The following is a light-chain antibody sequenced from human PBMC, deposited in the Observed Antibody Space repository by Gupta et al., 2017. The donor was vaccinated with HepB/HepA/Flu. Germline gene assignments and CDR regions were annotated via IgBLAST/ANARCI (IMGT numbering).Light chain of an antibody. J-gene: IGLJ3*02. V-gene: IGLV2-23*02. CDR2: EVS. CDR3: CSYAGSSTVDLWV. Sequence: QSALTPPASVAGSPGQSITISCTGTSSDVGSYNLVSWYQQHPGKAPKLMIYEVSKRPSGVSNRFSGSKSGNTASLTISGLQAEDEADYYCCSYAGSSTVDLWVFGGGTKLTVL. CDR1: SSDVGSYNL.